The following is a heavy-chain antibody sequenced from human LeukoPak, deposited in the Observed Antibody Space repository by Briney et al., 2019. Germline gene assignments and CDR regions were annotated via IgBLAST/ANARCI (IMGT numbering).Heavy chain of an antibody. CDR2: ISYDGSNK. J-gene: IGHJ4*02. CDR1: GFTFSSYG. Sequence: GGSLRLSCAASGFTFSSYGMHWVRQAPGKGLEWVAVISYDGSNKYYADSVKGRFTISRDNSKNTLYLQMNSLRAEDTAVYYCAKDCLITFGGVIGAFEYWGQGTLVTVSS. D-gene: IGHD3-16*02. V-gene: IGHV3-30*18. CDR3: AKDCLITFGGVIGAFEY.